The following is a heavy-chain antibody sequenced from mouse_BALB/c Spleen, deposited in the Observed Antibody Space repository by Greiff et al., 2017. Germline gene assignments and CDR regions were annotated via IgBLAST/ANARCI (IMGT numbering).Heavy chain of an antibody. J-gene: IGHJ3*01. CDR2: IYPGDGDT. V-gene: IGHV1-80*01. Sequence: QVQLQQSGAELVRPGSSVKISCKASGYAFSSYWMNWVKQRPGQGLEWIGQIYPGDGDTNYNGKFKGKATLTADKSSSTAYMQLSSLTSEDSAVYFCVRKGYDGYYEFAYWGQGTLVTVSA. CDR3: VRKGYDGYYEFAY. D-gene: IGHD2-3*01. CDR1: GYAFSSYW.